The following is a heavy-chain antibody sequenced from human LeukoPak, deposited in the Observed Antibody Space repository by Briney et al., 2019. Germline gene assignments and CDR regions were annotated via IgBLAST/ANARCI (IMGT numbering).Heavy chain of an antibody. CDR1: GGSISSYY. CDR3: ARLADDAFDI. V-gene: IGHV4-59*08. Sequence: SETLSLTCTVSGGSISSYYWSWIRQPPGKGLEWIGYIYYSGSTNYNPSLKRRVTISVDTSKNQFSLKLSSVTAADTAVYYCARLADDAFDIWGQGTMVTVSS. CDR2: IYYSGST. J-gene: IGHJ3*02.